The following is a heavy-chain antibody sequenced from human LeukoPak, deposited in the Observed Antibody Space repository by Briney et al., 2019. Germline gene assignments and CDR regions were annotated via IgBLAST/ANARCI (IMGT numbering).Heavy chain of an antibody. J-gene: IGHJ1*01. V-gene: IGHV1-3*01. CDR1: GYTFTSYA. CDR3: ARYDYDSSGLRGYFQH. D-gene: IGHD3-22*01. CDR2: INAGNGNT. Sequence: GASVKVSCKASGYTFTSYAMHWVRQAPGQRLEWMGWINAGNGNTKYSQKFQGRVTITRDTSASTAYMELSSLRSEDTAVYYCARYDYDSSGLRGYFQHWGQGTLVTVSS.